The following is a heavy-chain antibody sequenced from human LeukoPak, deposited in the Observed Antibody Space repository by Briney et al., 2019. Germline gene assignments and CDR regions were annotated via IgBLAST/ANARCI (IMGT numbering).Heavy chain of an antibody. V-gene: IGHV3-30-3*01. CDR2: ISYDGNNK. CDR3: ARRLEYSGSKGVFDY. D-gene: IGHD1-26*01. Sequence: GRSLRLSCAASGFTLRDFGIHWVRQAPGKGLQWVAVISYDGNNKYYADSVKGRFTVSRDNSKNTLYLQMSSLRAEDTAVYYCARRLEYSGSKGVFDYWGQGTLVTVSS. CDR1: GFTLRDFG. J-gene: IGHJ4*02.